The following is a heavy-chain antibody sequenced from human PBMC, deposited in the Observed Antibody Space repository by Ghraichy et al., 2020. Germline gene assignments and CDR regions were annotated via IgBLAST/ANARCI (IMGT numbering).Heavy chain of an antibody. CDR1: GFTFSSYS. Sequence: GESLRLSCAASGFTFSSYSMNWVRQAPGKGLEWVSYISSSNTIYYADSVKGRFTISRDNAKNSLYLQMNSLRAEDTAVYFCARDYPGRNGMDVWGQGTTVTVSS. CDR2: ISSSNTI. D-gene: IGHD1-14*01. CDR3: ARDYPGRNGMDV. J-gene: IGHJ6*02. V-gene: IGHV3-48*04.